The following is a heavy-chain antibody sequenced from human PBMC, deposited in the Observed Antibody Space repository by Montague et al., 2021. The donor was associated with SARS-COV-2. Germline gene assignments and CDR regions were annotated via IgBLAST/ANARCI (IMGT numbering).Heavy chain of an antibody. V-gene: IGHV4-61*02. D-gene: IGHD3-9*01. Sequence: TLSLTCTVSGGSISSGSYYWNWIRQPAGKGLVWIVRIDTSGSTNYTPCLKSRVTVSVDTSQNQFSLKLSSVTAAATAVYYCAGESLHLTGYYNDYFDYWGQGTLVTVSS. CDR1: GGSISSGSYY. J-gene: IGHJ4*02. CDR3: AGESLHLTGYYNDYFDY. CDR2: IDTSGST.